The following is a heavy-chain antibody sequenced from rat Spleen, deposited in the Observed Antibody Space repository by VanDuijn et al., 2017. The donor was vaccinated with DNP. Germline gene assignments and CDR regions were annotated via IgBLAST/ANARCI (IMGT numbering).Heavy chain of an antibody. CDR3: ATHPGCSYGY. J-gene: IGHJ2*01. CDR2: ISYDGSST. D-gene: IGHD1-3*01. V-gene: IGHV5-7*01. Sequence: EVQLVESGGGLVQPGRSLKLSCAASGFTFSNYDMAWVRQAPKKGLEWVATISYDGSSTYYRDSVKGRFTISRDNAKSTLYLQMDSLRSEDTATYYCATHPGCSYGYLGQGVMVTVSS. CDR1: GFTFSNYD.